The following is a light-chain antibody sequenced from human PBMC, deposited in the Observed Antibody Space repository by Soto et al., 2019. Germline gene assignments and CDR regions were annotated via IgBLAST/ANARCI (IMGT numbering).Light chain of an antibody. Sequence: QSALTQPASVSASPGQSITISCTGTSSDIGAYNYISWYQQHPGKAPKLMIYEVTNRPSGISNRFSGSRSGNTASLSISGLQAEDEADYYCSSFSSAIAFLVGTGTKLTVL. J-gene: IGLJ1*01. V-gene: IGLV2-14*01. CDR2: EVT. CDR3: SSFSSAIAFL. CDR1: SSDIGAYNY.